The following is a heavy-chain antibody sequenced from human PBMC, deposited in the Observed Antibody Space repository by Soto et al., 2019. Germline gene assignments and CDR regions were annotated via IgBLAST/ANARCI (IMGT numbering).Heavy chain of an antibody. CDR2: ISGSGVST. J-gene: IGHJ5*02. CDR3: AKDKRQDYGYRQSWFDP. D-gene: IGHD4-17*01. CDR1: GFTFSSYA. Sequence: GGSLRLSCAASGFTFSSYAMSWVRQAPGKGLEWVSAISGSGVSTYYADSVKGRFTISRDNSKNTPYLQMNSLRAEDTAVYFCAKDKRQDYGYRQSWFDPWGQGTLVTVSS. V-gene: IGHV3-23*01.